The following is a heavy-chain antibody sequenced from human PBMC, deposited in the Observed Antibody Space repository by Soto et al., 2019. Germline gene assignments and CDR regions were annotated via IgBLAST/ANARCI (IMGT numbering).Heavy chain of an antibody. CDR1: GGTFSSYA. CDR3: ARGQGTTHYYGMDV. Sequence: GASVKVSCKASGGTFSSYAISWVRQAPGQGLEWMGGIIPIFGTANYAQKFQGRVTITADESTSTAYMELSGLRSEDTAVYYCARGQGTTHYYGMDVWGQGXTVTVSS. D-gene: IGHD1-1*01. J-gene: IGHJ6*02. CDR2: IIPIFGTA. V-gene: IGHV1-69*13.